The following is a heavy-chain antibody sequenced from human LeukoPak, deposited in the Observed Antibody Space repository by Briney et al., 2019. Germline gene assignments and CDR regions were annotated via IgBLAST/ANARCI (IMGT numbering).Heavy chain of an antibody. CDR2: IWYDGSNK. J-gene: IGHJ5*02. V-gene: IGHV3-33*06. CDR1: GFTFSSYG. D-gene: IGHD6-19*01. Sequence: GGSLRLSCAASGFTFSSYGMHWVRQAPGKGLEWLAVIWYDGSNKYYADSVKGRFTISRDNSKNTFYLQMNSLRAEDTAVYYCAKGSGSGWYGWFAPWGQGTLVTVSS. CDR3: AKGSGSGWYGWFAP.